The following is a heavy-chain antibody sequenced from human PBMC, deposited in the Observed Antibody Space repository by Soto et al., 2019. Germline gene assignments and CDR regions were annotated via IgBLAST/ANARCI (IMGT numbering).Heavy chain of an antibody. Sequence: QPGGSLRLSCAASGFTFSSYGMHWVRQAPGKGLEWVAVISYDGSNKYYADSVKGRFTISRDNSKNTLYLQMNSLRAEDTAVYYCAKEKGSGRSMAYYFDYWGQGTLVTVSS. J-gene: IGHJ4*02. V-gene: IGHV3-30*18. CDR3: AKEKGSGRSMAYYFDY. CDR2: ISYDGSNK. CDR1: GFTFSSYG. D-gene: IGHD3-10*01.